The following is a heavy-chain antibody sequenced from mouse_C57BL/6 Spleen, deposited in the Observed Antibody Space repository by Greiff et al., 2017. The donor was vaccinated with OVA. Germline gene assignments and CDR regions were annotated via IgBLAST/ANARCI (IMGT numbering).Heavy chain of an antibody. Sequence: VQLKESGPELVKPGASVKISCKASGYSFTGYYMNWVKQSPEKSLEWIGEINPSTGGTTYNQKFKAKATLTVDKSSSTAYMQLKSLTSEDSAVYYCAREYDGYYAYAMDYWGQGTSVTVSS. J-gene: IGHJ4*01. CDR1: GYSFTGYY. D-gene: IGHD2-3*01. V-gene: IGHV1-42*01. CDR3: AREYDGYYAYAMDY. CDR2: INPSTGGT.